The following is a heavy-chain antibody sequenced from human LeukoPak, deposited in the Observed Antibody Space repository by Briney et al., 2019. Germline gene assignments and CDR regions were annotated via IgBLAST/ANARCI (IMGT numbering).Heavy chain of an antibody. J-gene: IGHJ5*02. V-gene: IGHV7-4-1*02. D-gene: IGHD6-13*01. CDR2: INTNTGNP. Sequence: GASVKVSCKASGYTFTSHAMNWVRQAPGQGLEWMGWINTNTGNPTYAQGFTGRFVFSLDTSVSTAYLQISSLKAEDTAVYYCARIRIGQQLDVNWFDPWGQGTLVTVST. CDR3: ARIRIGQQLDVNWFDP. CDR1: GYTFTSHA.